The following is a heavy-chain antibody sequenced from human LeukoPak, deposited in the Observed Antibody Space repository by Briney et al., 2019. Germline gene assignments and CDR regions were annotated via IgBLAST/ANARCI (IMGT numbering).Heavy chain of an antibody. D-gene: IGHD5-24*01. Sequence: PGGSLRLSCAASGFSFNRYWMHWVRQVPGKGPVWVSRINSDGSTTNYADSVKGRSTISRDNTKSMMYLQMNSLSVEDTAVYYCARGGDGSNSLINYWGQGTLVTVSS. J-gene: IGHJ4*02. CDR1: GFSFNRYW. CDR2: INSDGSTT. V-gene: IGHV3-74*01. CDR3: ARGGDGSNSLINY.